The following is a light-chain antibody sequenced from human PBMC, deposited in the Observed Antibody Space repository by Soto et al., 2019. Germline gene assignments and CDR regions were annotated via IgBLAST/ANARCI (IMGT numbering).Light chain of an antibody. J-gene: IGKJ1*01. CDR1: QSVSSN. CDR3: QHYNNWPPWT. Sequence: EIVMTQSPATLSVSPGERATLSCRASQSVSSNLAWYQQKPGQAPSLLIYDISARATGIPTRFSGSGSRTEFTLTISSLQSEDFAVYYCQHYNNWPPWTFGQGTKVDIK. V-gene: IGKV3D-15*01. CDR2: DIS.